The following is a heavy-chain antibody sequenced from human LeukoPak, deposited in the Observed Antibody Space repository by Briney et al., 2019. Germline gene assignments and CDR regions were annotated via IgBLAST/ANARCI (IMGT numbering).Heavy chain of an antibody. J-gene: IGHJ4*02. Sequence: GVSLRLSCAASGFTFSSYAMSWVRQAPGKGLEWVSSISSSSSYIYYADSVKGRFTISRDNAKNSLYLQMNSLRAEDTAVYYCARDGDYGAYFDYWGQGTLVTVSS. CDR1: GFTFSSYA. CDR2: ISSSSSYI. D-gene: IGHD4-17*01. CDR3: ARDGDYGAYFDY. V-gene: IGHV3-21*01.